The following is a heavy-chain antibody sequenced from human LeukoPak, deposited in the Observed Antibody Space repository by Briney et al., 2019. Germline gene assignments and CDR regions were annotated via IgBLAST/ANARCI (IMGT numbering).Heavy chain of an antibody. V-gene: IGHV4-39*07. CDR2: VYYGGST. D-gene: IGHD2-15*01. Sequence: SETLSLTCSVSDGSISSSSYYWAWIRQPPGKGLEWVGSVYYGGSTYYNPSLKSRVTISVDTSKNHFSLKLSSVTAADTAVYYCARSCSGGSCYHYYGMDVWGQGTTVTVSS. CDR3: ARSCSGGSCYHYYGMDV. J-gene: IGHJ6*02. CDR1: DGSISSSSYY.